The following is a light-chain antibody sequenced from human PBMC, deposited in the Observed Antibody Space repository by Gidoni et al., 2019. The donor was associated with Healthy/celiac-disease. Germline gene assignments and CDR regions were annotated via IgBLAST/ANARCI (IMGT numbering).Light chain of an antibody. CDR1: GSDVGNYNR. CDR3: SSYTSSSSVV. CDR2: EVS. V-gene: IGLV2-18*02. J-gene: IGLJ2*01. Sequence: QSALTQPPSVSGSPGPSVTISCTGTGSDVGNYNRVSWYQQPPGTAPKLMIYEVSNRPSGVPDRFSGSKSGNTASLTISGLQAEDEADYYCSSYTSSSSVVFGGGTKLTVL.